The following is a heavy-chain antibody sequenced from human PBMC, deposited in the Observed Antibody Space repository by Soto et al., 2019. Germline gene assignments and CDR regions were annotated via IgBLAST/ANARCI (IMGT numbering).Heavy chain of an antibody. CDR3: GGRMSIAVGSFDY. D-gene: IGHD2-21*01. CDR1: GFSLSTSGVG. CDR2: IYWNDDK. Sequence: QITLKESGPTLVKPTQALTLTCTFSGFSLSTSGVGVGWIRQPPGKALEWLALIYWNDDKRYSPSLRSTPSINRDTSESQVVLTMTNMDPVDTSTYFCGGRMSIAVGSFDYWGQGTLVTVSS. V-gene: IGHV2-5*01. J-gene: IGHJ4*02.